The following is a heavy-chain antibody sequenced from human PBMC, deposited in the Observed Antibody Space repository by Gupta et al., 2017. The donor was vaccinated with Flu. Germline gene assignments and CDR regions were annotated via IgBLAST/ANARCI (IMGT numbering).Heavy chain of an antibody. Sequence: QVQLAESGGGVVQPGRSLRLSCAASGFTFSNYGMHWARLAPGKGLEWVAVISYDGSNKYYADSVKGRFTISRDNSKNTLYLQMNSLRAEDTAVYYCAKDRGVARRSIQYCFDYWGQGTLVTVSS. CDR2: ISYDGSNK. J-gene: IGHJ4*02. D-gene: IGHD6-6*01. CDR1: GFTFSNYG. CDR3: AKDRGVARRSIQYCFDY. V-gene: IGHV3-30*18.